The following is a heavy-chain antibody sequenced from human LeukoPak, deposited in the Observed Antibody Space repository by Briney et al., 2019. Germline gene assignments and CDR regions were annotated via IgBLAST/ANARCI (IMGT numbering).Heavy chain of an antibody. D-gene: IGHD3-9*01. J-gene: IGHJ6*02. CDR2: ISAYSGDT. CDR3: AKDKPSWDILTGMVVEYYGMDV. CDR1: GYTFTSYG. Sequence: ASVTVSCKASGYTFTSYGITWVRQAPGQGLEWMGWISAYSGDTNYAQNLQGRFTMTTDTFTSTAYMELRSLRSDDTAVYYCAKDKPSWDILTGMVVEYYGMDVWGQGTTVTVSS. V-gene: IGHV1-18*01.